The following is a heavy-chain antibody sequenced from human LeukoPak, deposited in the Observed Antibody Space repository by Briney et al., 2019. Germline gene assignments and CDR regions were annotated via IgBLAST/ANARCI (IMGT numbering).Heavy chain of an antibody. V-gene: IGHV3-23*01. CDR2: ISDTGVST. D-gene: IGHD6-19*01. J-gene: IGHJ4*02. CDR1: GFTFSNYA. CDR3: AKLPVSYSSGWSNFDY. Sequence: GGSLRLSCAASGFTFSNYAMSLVRQAPGKGLEWVSGISDTGVSTYYADSVKGRFTISRDNSKNTLYLQMISLRAEDTAIYYCAKLPVSYSSGWSNFDYWGQGTLVTVSS.